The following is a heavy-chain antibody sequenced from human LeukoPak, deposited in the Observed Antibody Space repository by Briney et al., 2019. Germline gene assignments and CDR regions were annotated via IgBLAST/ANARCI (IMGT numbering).Heavy chain of an antibody. J-gene: IGHJ3*01. CDR1: DVSFSGYY. CDR3: ARHGRNIDQCSGGRCYRRAFDV. CDR2: INQSGST. D-gene: IGHD2-15*01. Sequence: SETLSLTCAVYDVSFSGYYWSWIRQPPGKGLEWIGEINQSGSTNYNPSLKSRVTISVDTSKNQFSLKLSSVTAADTAVYYCARHGRNIDQCSGGRCYRRAFDVWGQGTMVTVSS. V-gene: IGHV4-34*01.